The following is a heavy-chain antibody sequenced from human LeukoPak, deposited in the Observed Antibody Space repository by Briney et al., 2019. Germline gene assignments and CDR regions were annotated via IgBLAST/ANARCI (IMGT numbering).Heavy chain of an antibody. D-gene: IGHD6-19*01. J-gene: IGHJ4*02. CDR3: ARDRDNVAGTRGYFDY. Sequence: AGGSLRLSCAASGFTFSSYSMNWVRQAPGKGLEWVSCISGSSSYVYSADSVKDRFTISRHNAKNSLYLQMNSLRAEDTAVYYCARDRDNVAGTRGYFDYWGQGTLVTVSS. CDR1: GFTFSSYS. V-gene: IGHV3-21*06. CDR2: ISGSSSYV.